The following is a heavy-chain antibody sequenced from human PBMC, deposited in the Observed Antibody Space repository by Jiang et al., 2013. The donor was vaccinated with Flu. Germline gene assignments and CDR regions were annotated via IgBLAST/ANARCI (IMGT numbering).Heavy chain of an antibody. V-gene: IGHV1-18*01. Sequence: SVKVSCKASGYTFTNYGVSWVRQAPGQGLEWMGWISGYNGNTNYAQKLQGRVTMTTDTSTTTAYMELRSLRSDDTAVYYCAREGGECSSTRCSYFDYWGQGTLVTVSS. J-gene: IGHJ4*02. CDR2: ISGYNGNT. CDR1: GYTFTNYG. CDR3: AREGGECSSTRCSYFDY. D-gene: IGHD2-2*01.